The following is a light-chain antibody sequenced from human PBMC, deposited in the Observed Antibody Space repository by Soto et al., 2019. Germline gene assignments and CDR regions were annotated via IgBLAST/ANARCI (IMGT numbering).Light chain of an antibody. V-gene: IGLV1-47*01. CDR2: NNN. CDR3: AAWDDRVTGV. Sequence: QSVLTQPPSASGTPGQTVTISCSGSSSNIGSEYVYWYQQFPGTAPRLLIYNNNRRPSGVPDRFSASKSGTSAPLAISRLRAEDEADYYCAAWDDRVTGVFGGGTKLTVL. J-gene: IGLJ3*02. CDR1: SSNIGSEY.